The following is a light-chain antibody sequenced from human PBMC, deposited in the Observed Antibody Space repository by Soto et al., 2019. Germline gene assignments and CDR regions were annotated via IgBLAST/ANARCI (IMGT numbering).Light chain of an antibody. V-gene: IGKV1-12*01. J-gene: IGKJ1*01. CDR1: QTISSW. CDR2: AAS. CDR3: QQGNIFPWT. Sequence: DIQMTQSPSTLSGSVGDRVTITCRASQTISSWLACYQQKPGKAPKLLIYAASTLQSGVPSRFSGSGSGTDFTLTISSLQPEDFASYYCQQGNIFPWTFGQGTKVDIK.